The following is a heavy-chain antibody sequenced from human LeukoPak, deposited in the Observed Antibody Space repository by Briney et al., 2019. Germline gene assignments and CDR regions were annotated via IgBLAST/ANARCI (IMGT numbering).Heavy chain of an antibody. CDR2: ISYDGSNK. V-gene: IGHV3-30*03. CDR1: GFTFSSYG. J-gene: IGHJ4*02. Sequence: GGSLRLSCAASGFTFSSYGMHWVRQAPGKGLEWVAVISYDGSNKYYADSVKGRFTISRDNSKNSLYLQMNSLRAEDTAVYYCAREDHSNYNYWGQGTLVTVSS. D-gene: IGHD4-11*01. CDR3: AREDHSNYNY.